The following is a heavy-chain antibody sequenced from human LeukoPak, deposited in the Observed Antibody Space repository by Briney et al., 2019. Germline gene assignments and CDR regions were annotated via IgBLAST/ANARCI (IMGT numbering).Heavy chain of an antibody. J-gene: IGHJ5*02. CDR3: AKGTAAAGIPWFDP. D-gene: IGHD6-13*01. CDR2: ISGSGGST. CDR1: GFTFSSYA. V-gene: IGHV3-23*01. Sequence: GGSLRLSCAASGFTFSSYAMSWVRQARGKGLEWVSAISGSGGSTYYADCVKGRFTISRDNSKNTLYLQMNSLRAEDTAVYYCAKGTAAAGIPWFDPWGQGTLVSVSS.